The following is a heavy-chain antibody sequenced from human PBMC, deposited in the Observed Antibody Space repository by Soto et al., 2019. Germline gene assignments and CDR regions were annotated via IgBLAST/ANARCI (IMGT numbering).Heavy chain of an antibody. D-gene: IGHD4-17*01. CDR2: ISSNGDST. J-gene: IGHJ5*02. CDR3: VHPRSTVQIPPT. V-gene: IGHV3-64D*06. Sequence: SLRLSCSASGFTFSMFSMHWVRQAPGKGLEYVSGISSNGDSTYYADSVKGRFTISRDNSKNTLYLQMSSLRAVDTAVYYCVHPRSTVQIPPTWGQGTLVAVSS. CDR1: GFTFSMFS.